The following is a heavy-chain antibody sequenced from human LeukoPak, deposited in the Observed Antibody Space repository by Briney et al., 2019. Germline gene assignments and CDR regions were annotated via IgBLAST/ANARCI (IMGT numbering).Heavy chain of an antibody. CDR2: INHSGST. CDR3: ARRGYHYPFDY. V-gene: IGHV4-34*01. D-gene: IGHD5-12*01. CDR1: GGSFSGYY. J-gene: IGHJ4*02. Sequence: SETLSLTCAVYGGSFSGYYWSWIRQPPGKGLEWIGEINHSGSTNYNPSLKSRVTISVDTSKNQFSLKLSSVTAADTAVYYCARRGYHYPFDYWGQGTLVTVSS.